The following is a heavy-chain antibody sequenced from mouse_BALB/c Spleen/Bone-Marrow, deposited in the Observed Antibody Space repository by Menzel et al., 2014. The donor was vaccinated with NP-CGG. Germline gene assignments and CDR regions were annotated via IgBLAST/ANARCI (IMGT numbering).Heavy chain of an antibody. CDR2: ISYSGST. CDR1: GYSIXSDYA. Sequence: DVKLQELGPGLVKPSQSLSLTCTVTGYSIXSDYAWNWLRQFPGNKLEWMGYISYSGSTSYNPSLKSRISITRDTSKNQFFLQLNSVTTEDTATYYCARKALYYAMDYWGQGTSVTVSS. V-gene: IGHV3-2*02. J-gene: IGHJ4*01. CDR3: ARKALYYAMDY.